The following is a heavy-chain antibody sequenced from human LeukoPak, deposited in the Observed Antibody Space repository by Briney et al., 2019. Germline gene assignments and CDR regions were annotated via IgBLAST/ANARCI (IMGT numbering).Heavy chain of an antibody. D-gene: IGHD6-13*01. CDR3: AKDFLRFIAAADPFDY. V-gene: IGHV3-23*01. Sequence: GGSLTLSCAASGFTFSGYAMSWVRQAPGKGLEWVSAISGSGGSTYYADSVKGWFTISRDNSKNTLYLQMNSLRAEDTAVYYCAKDFLRFIAAADPFDYWGQGTLVTVSS. CDR1: GFTFSGYA. J-gene: IGHJ4*02. CDR2: ISGSGGST.